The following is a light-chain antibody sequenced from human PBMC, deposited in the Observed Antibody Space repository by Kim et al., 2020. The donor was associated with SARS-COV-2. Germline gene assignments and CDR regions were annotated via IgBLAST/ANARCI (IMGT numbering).Light chain of an antibody. CDR1: QSITTW. CDR2: DAS. J-gene: IGKJ4*01. CDR3: QQYSSYSPT. Sequence: SASVGDRVTITCRASQSITTWLAWYQQKPGKAPKVLIFDASNLKSGVPSRFSGSGSGTEFTLTISSLQPDDFATYFCQQYSSYSPTFGGGTKLEI. V-gene: IGKV1-5*01.